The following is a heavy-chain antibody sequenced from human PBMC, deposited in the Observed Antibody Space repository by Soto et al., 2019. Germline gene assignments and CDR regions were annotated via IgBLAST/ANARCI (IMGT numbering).Heavy chain of an antibody. V-gene: IGHV1-69*13. CDR2: TIPIFDTP. CDR1: GGTFCNYG. D-gene: IGHD3-10*01. J-gene: IGHJ5*01. Sequence: SVKVSCKASGGTFCNYGISWLRQAPGQGLEWMGGTIPIFDTPHYAQKFRDRVTITADATSTAYMELTSLTSEDTATYYCARDREDGSGTKYNWFDSWGQGTLVTVSA. CDR3: ARDREDGSGTKYNWFDS.